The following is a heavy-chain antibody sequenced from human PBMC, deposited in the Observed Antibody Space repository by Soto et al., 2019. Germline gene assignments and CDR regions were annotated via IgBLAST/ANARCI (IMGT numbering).Heavy chain of an antibody. D-gene: IGHD3-10*01. V-gene: IGHV4-59*01. J-gene: IGHJ5*02. Sequence: PSETLSLTCTVSGGSISSYYWSWIRQPPGKGLEWIGYIYYSGSTNYNPSLKSRVTISVDTSKNQFSLKLSSVTAADTAVYYCARVNYYGSGSYYKTWFDPWGQGTLVTVSS. CDR2: IYYSGST. CDR1: GGSISSYY. CDR3: ARVNYYGSGSYYKTWFDP.